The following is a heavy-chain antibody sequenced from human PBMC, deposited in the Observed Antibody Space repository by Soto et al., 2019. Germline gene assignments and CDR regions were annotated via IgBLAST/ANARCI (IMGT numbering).Heavy chain of an antibody. CDR1: GFTFSTYW. D-gene: IGHD5-12*01. V-gene: IGHV3-7*04. Sequence: GGSLRLSCAASGFTFSTYWMSWVRQAPGKGLEWVANIKQDGSEKYYVDSVKGRFTISRDNAKNLLYLQMNSLRFEDMAVYYCSREEGFFSGYGRWGRVFDIWGQGTMVIVSS. CDR2: IKQDGSEK. J-gene: IGHJ3*02. CDR3: SREEGFFSGYGRWGRVFDI.